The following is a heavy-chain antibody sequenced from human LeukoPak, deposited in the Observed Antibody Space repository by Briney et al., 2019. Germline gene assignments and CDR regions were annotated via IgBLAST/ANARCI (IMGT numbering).Heavy chain of an antibody. CDR2: ISGSGGTI. CDR1: GGSFSDYY. Sequence: LSLTCAVYGGSFSDYYMSWMRQAPGKGLEWISHISGSGGTIYYADSVKGRFTISRDNVQNSLFLQMNSLRVEDTAVYYCARGNWGPDYWGQGTLVTVSS. V-gene: IGHV3-11*04. J-gene: IGHJ4*02. D-gene: IGHD7-27*01. CDR3: ARGNWGPDY.